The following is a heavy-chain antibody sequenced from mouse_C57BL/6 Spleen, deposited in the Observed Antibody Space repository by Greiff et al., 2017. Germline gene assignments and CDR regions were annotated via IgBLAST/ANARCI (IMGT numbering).Heavy chain of an antibody. CDR3: VRQRYCYGSLDY. V-gene: IGHV10-1*01. Sequence: EVQRVESGGGLVQPKGSLKLSCAASGFSFNTYAMNWVRQAPGKGLEWVARIRSKSNNYATYYADSVKDRFTISSDDSESMLYLQMNNLKTEDTAMYYCVRQRYCYGSLDYWGQGTTLTVSS. CDR2: IRSKSNNYAT. D-gene: IGHD1-1*01. J-gene: IGHJ2*01. CDR1: GFSFNTYA.